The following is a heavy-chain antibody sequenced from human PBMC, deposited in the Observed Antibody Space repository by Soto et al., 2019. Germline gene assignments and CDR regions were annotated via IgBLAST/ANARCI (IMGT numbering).Heavy chain of an antibody. J-gene: IGHJ5*02. V-gene: IGHV3-30*18. CDR1: RFTFGNYG. CDR2: ISSDGSID. D-gene: IGHD6-19*01. CDR3: AKEAMAGSVS. Sequence: PGGSLRLSCAGSRFTFGNYGLHWVRQAPGKGLEWVAFISSDGSIDNYKDSVKGRFTVSRDNSKNTLYLQMNSLRHEDTGVYFSAKEAMAGSVSWGQGSLVTVSS.